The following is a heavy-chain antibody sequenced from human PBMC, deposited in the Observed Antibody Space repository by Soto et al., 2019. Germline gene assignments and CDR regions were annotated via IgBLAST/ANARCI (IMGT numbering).Heavy chain of an antibody. CDR2: IYPGDSDT. J-gene: IGHJ6*02. CDR1: GYSFTSYW. CDR3: ARRGHYYGSGGDYYSYGMDV. D-gene: IGHD3-10*01. V-gene: IGHV5-51*01. Sequence: GESLKISCKGSGYSFTSYWIGWVRQMPGKGLEWMGIIYPGDSDTRYSPFFQGQVTISADKSISTAYLQWSSLKASDTAMYYCARRGHYYGSGGDYYSYGMDVWGQGTTITVSS.